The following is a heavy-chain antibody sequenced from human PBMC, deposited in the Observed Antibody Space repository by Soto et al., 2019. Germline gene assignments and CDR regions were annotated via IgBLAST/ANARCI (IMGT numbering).Heavy chain of an antibody. Sequence: GGSLRLSCAASGFTFSGYWMYWVRQSPGKGLVWVSRIDGDGTSIGYADSVKGRFTISRDNAKNTLYLQMNSLRAEDTAVYYCARDPRNLGLDPWGLGTLVTVSS. V-gene: IGHV3-74*01. CDR1: GFTFSGYW. J-gene: IGHJ5*02. D-gene: IGHD4-4*01. CDR3: ARDPRNLGLDP. CDR2: IDGDGTSI.